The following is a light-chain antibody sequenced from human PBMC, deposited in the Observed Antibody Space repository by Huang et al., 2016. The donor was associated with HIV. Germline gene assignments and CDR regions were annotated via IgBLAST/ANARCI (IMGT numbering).Light chain of an antibody. CDR1: QSITTY. Sequence: DIQMTQSPPSLSASLGDRVTITCRASQSITTYLNWYRHKPGEAPELLIHATSTLQNVVPSRFSGDGSGTDFTLTITNLQPEDVASYYCQQSYNLPYTFGRGTKVDIK. CDR2: ATS. V-gene: IGKV1-39*01. CDR3: QQSYNLPYT. J-gene: IGKJ2*01.